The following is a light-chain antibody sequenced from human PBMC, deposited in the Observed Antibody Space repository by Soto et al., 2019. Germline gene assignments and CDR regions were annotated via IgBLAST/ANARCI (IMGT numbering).Light chain of an antibody. J-gene: IGKJ1*01. Sequence: DIQMTQSPSTLSASVGDRVTITCRASQSISNRLAWYQQKPGKAPKYLIYDASSLESGAPSRFSGGGSGTEFTLSISSLQPDDFATYYCQQYNSYPWTFGQGTKVEIK. CDR3: QQYNSYPWT. CDR1: QSISNR. V-gene: IGKV1-5*01. CDR2: DAS.